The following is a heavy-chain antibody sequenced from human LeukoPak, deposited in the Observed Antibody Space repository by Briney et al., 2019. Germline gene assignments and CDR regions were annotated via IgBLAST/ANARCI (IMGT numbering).Heavy chain of an antibody. Sequence: GGSLRLSCAASGFTFSSYAMSWVREAPGKGLECVSAISGSGGSTYYENSVKGRFTISRDNSKNTLYLQMNSLRAEDTAVYYCAKDLGVPFDYWGQGTLVTVSS. D-gene: IGHD1-1*01. J-gene: IGHJ4*02. CDR2: ISGSGGST. CDR3: AKDLGVPFDY. CDR1: GFTFSSYA. V-gene: IGHV3-23*01.